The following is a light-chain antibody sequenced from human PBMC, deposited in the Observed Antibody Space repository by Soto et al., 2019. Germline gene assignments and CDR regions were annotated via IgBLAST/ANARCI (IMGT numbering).Light chain of an antibody. V-gene: IGLV1-44*01. CDR1: SSNIGGNP. CDR3: AAWDDSLHGYV. J-gene: IGLJ1*01. Sequence: QSALTQPPSASGTPGQRVTISCSGSSSNIGGNPVTWYQQLPGTAPKLLIYSTNQRPSGVPDRLSGSKSGTSASLVISGLQSDDEADYYCAAWDDSLHGYVFGTGTKLTVL. CDR2: STN.